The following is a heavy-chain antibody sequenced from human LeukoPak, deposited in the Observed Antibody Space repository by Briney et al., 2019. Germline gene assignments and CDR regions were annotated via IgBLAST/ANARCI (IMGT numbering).Heavy chain of an antibody. CDR3: AKDMITFGGVIVRGFDY. CDR1: GFTFDDYA. D-gene: IGHD3-16*02. Sequence: PGRSLRLSCAASGFTFDDYAMHWVRQAPGKGLEWVSGISWNSGNIGYGDSVKGRFTISRDNAKKSLYLQMNSLRAEDTALYYCAKDMITFGGVIVRGFDYWGQGTLVTVSS. CDR2: ISWNSGNI. V-gene: IGHV3-9*01. J-gene: IGHJ4*02.